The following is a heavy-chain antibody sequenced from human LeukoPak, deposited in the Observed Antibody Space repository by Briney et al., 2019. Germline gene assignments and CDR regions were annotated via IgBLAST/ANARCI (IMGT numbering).Heavy chain of an antibody. CDR3: AKTTTGYSSGRYPGWPADY. D-gene: IGHD6-19*01. J-gene: IGHJ4*02. V-gene: IGHV3-23*01. Sequence: GGSLRLSCAASGFTFSSYAMYWVRQAPGKGLEWVSGIFGSGGSAHYADSVKGRFTISRDNSKNTVYLQMSSLRAEDTAVYYCAKTTTGYSSGRYPGWPADYWGQVSLVTVSS. CDR1: GFTFSSYA. CDR2: IFGSGGSA.